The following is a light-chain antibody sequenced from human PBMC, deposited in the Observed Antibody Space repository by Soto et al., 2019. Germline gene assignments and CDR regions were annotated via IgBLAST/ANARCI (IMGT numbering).Light chain of an antibody. CDR1: SSNIGAGYD. CDR2: SNI. J-gene: IGLJ2*01. CDR3: QSYDSSPSGPVI. Sequence: QSVLTQPPSVSGAPGQRVTISCTGSSSNIGAGYDVHWYQQLPGTAPKLLIYSNINRPSGVPDPFSGSKSGTSASLAITGLQAEDEADYYCQSYDSSPSGPVIFGGGTQLTVL. V-gene: IGLV1-40*01.